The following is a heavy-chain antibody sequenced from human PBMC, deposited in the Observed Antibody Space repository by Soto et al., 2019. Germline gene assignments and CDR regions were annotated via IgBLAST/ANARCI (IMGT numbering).Heavy chain of an antibody. CDR2: ISGSGGST. Sequence: EVQLLESGGGLIQPGGSLRLSCAASGLTFSSYAMSWVRQAPGKVLEWVSAISGSGGSTYYADSVKGRFTISRDNSKNTLYLQMNSLRDEDTAVYYCAKYKVYIRGVIHNWFEPWGQGTLVTVSS. D-gene: IGHD3-10*02. CDR1: GLTFSSYA. CDR3: AKYKVYIRGVIHNWFEP. V-gene: IGHV3-23*01. J-gene: IGHJ5*02.